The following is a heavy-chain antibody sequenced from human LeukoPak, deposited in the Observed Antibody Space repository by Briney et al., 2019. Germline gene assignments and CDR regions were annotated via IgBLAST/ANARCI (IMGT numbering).Heavy chain of an antibody. V-gene: IGHV1-2*02. CDR2: MNPNGGGT. CDR3: ARQGSNSSGWYPVDD. CDR1: GYTFTAYY. Sequence: EASVKVSCKTSGYTFTAYYIHWLRQAPGQGLEWMGWMNPNGGGTKYAQTFQGRVTLTRDTSISTAYLELSSLTSDDTAVYFCARQGSNSSGWYPVDDWGQGTLVTVSS. D-gene: IGHD6-19*01. J-gene: IGHJ4*02.